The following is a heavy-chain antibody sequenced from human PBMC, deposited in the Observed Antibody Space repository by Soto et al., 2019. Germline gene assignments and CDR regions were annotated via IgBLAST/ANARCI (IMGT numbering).Heavy chain of an antibody. J-gene: IGHJ4*01. V-gene: IGHV3-15*07. D-gene: IGHD3-22*01. CDR3: TTDSYSTIIIVRFDY. Sequence: PGGSLRLSCAASGFTFTNAWINWVRQAPGKGLEWVGRIKSKTDGGTTDYAETVKGRFAISRDDSNNMVYLQMNSLKNEDTAVYYCTTDSYSTIIIVRFDYWGHGTLITVSS. CDR2: IKSKTDGGTT. CDR1: GFTFTNAW.